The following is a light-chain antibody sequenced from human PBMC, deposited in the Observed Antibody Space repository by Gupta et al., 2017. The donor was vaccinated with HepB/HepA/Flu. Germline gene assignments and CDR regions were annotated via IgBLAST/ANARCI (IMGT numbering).Light chain of an antibody. J-gene: IGKJ1*01. CDR1: QSLLRSNGHNY. CDR2: MAS. V-gene: IGKV2-28*01. Sequence: DIVMTQSPLYLSITLGEPASISCRSSQSLLRSNGHNYLGWLLQKPGQPPKNLIYMASTRAPGVPDRFSGSGSGTDFTLKINRVEAEDVGVYYCLQALQFPGTFGQGTKVEIE. CDR3: LQALQFPGT.